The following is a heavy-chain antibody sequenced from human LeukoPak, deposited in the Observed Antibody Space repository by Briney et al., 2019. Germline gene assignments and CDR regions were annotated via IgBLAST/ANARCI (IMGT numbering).Heavy chain of an antibody. J-gene: IGHJ4*02. Sequence: GGSLRLSCAASGFTFSSYAMHWVRQAPGKGLEWVAVISYDGSNKYYADSVKGRFTISRDNSKNTLYLQMNSLRAEDTAVYYCAKDVDYEQYWGQGTLVTVSS. V-gene: IGHV3-30-3*01. CDR1: GFTFSSYA. D-gene: IGHD3-22*01. CDR3: AKDVDYEQY. CDR2: ISYDGSNK.